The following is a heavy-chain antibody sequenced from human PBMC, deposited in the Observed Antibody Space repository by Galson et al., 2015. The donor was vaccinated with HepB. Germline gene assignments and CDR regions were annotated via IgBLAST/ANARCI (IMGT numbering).Heavy chain of an antibody. D-gene: IGHD2-2*02. CDR3: ARSLGYCSSTSCYTGGLEDY. CDR1: GYTFTGYY. Sequence: SVKVSCKASGYTFTGYYMHWVRQAPGQGLEWMGWINPNSGGTNYAQKFQGRVTMTRDTSISTAYMELSRLRSDDTAVYYCARSLGYCSSTSCYTGGLEDYWGQGTLVTVSS. V-gene: IGHV1-2*02. CDR2: INPNSGGT. J-gene: IGHJ4*02.